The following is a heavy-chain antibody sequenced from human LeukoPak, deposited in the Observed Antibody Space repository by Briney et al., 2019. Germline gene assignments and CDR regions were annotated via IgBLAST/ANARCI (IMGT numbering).Heavy chain of an antibody. D-gene: IGHD6-6*01. V-gene: IGHV1-8*02. CDR2: MNPNSGNT. CDR3: ARSIAARPSWFDP. CDR1: GYTFSSYG. Sequence: ASVKVSCKASGYTFSSYGIAWVRQATGQGLEWMGWMNPNSGNTGYAQKFQGRVTMTRNTSISTAYMELSSLRSEDTAVYYCARSIAARPSWFDPWGQGTLVTVSS. J-gene: IGHJ5*02.